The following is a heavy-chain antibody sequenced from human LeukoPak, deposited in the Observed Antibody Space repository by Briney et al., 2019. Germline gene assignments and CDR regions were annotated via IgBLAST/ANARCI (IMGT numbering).Heavy chain of an antibody. CDR1: GYTFTDYY. J-gene: IGHJ4*02. CDR3: ARDSCSSTSCLSIDDY. CDR2: VNPNSGGT. V-gene: IGHV1-2*02. D-gene: IGHD2-2*01. Sequence: ASVTVSFKSSGYTFTDYYIYWVRQAPGQGLEWMGWVNPNSGGTNYAQKFQGRVTMTRDTSISTVYMELSRLRSDDTAVYYCARDSCSSTSCLSIDDYWGQGTLVTVSS.